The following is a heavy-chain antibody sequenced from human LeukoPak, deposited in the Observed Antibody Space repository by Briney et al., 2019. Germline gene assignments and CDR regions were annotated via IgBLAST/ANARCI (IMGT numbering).Heavy chain of an antibody. J-gene: IGHJ4*02. V-gene: IGHV3-23*01. CDR1: GFTFSRHG. D-gene: IGHD7-27*01. CDR3: GRDLAWGAFDY. CDR2: ISPNGVIT. Sequence: GGSLRLSCAASGFTFSRHGMNWVRQAPGKGLERVSGISPNGVITYYADSVKGRFTISRDDSKNTLSLQMNSLRVEDTAVYYCGRDLAWGAFDYWGQGTLVTVSS.